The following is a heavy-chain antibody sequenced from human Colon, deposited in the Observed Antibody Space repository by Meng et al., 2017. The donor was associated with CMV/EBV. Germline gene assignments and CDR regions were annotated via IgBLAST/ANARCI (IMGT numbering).Heavy chain of an antibody. D-gene: IGHD2-2*02. J-gene: IGHJ4*02. CDR2: ISGSGGST. V-gene: IGHV3-23*01. Sequence: GESLKISCAASGFTFSNYAMSWVRQAPGKGLEWVSAISGSGGSTYYADSVKGRFTISRDNSKNTLYLQMNSLRAEDTAVYYCASSYGDIVVVPAAINWGQGTLVTVSS. CDR1: GFTFSNYA. CDR3: ASSYGDIVVVPAAIN.